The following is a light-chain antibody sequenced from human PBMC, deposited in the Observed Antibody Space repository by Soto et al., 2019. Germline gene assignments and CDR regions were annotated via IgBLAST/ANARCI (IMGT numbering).Light chain of an antibody. CDR3: QQYHKWPLT. V-gene: IGKV3-15*01. CDR2: GAS. CDR1: QSVSSD. Sequence: EIVMTQSPATLSVSPGERATLSCRASQSVSSDLAWYLQKPGQAPRLLIYGASSRATGIPVRLSGSGSGTDFTLTISSLQSEDFAVYYCQQYHKWPLTFGGGTKLEIK. J-gene: IGKJ4*01.